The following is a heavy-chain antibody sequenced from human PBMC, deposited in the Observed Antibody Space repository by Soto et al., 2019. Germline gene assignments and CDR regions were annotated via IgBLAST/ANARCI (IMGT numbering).Heavy chain of an antibody. CDR3: ARRLTGSGSYYDAFDI. CDR2: IYYSGST. D-gene: IGHD3-10*01. V-gene: IGHV4-31*03. Sequence: SETLSLTCTVSGGSISSGGYYWSWIRQHPGKGLEWIGYIYYSGSTYYNPSLKSRVTISVDTSKNQFSLKLSSVTATDAAVYYCARRLTGSGSYYDAFDIWGQGTMVTVSS. CDR1: GGSISSGGYY. J-gene: IGHJ3*02.